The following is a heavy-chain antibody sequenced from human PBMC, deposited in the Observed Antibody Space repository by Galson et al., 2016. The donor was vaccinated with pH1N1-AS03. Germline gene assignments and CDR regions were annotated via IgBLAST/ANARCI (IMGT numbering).Heavy chain of an antibody. J-gene: IGHJ4*02. Sequence: SVKVSCKASGGTFNKYAITWVRQAPGQGLEWMGGIIPIFGNSDYAQKFQGRVTISTDKSTTTAYMELNSLRSEDTAVYYCVRGDGGNNFDFWGQGTLVTVSS. D-gene: IGHD4-23*01. CDR2: IIPIFGNS. CDR3: VRGDGGNNFDF. CDR1: GGTFNKYA. V-gene: IGHV1-69*05.